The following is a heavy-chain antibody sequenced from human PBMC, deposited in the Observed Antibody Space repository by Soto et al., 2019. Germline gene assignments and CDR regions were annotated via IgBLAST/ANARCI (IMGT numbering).Heavy chain of an antibody. D-gene: IGHD1-7*01. J-gene: IGHJ4*02. CDR3: AKRELDDN. CDR2: ISESGSST. Sequence: VQLLKPGGGLVQPGGSLRLSCAASGLTFRSYGMKWVRQAPGKGLAWVSGISESGSSTTYADSVKGRFTISRDNSKNTVFLQMNTLRAEDTAIYYCAKRELDDNWGLGNLVSVSS. CDR1: GLTFRSYG. V-gene: IGHV3-23*01.